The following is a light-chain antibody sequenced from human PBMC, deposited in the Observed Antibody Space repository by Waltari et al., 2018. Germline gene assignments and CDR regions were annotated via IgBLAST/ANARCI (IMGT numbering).Light chain of an antibody. CDR1: QSVLYSSNNKNY. CDR3: QQYYSTPFT. J-gene: IGKJ3*01. CDR2: WAS. V-gene: IGKV4-1*01. Sequence: DIVMTQSPDSLAVSLGERATINCKSSQSVLYSSNNKNYLAWYQQKPGQPPKLLIYWASTRESGVPDRFSGSGSGTDFTRTISSLQAEDVAVYYCQQYYSTPFTFGPGTKVDIK.